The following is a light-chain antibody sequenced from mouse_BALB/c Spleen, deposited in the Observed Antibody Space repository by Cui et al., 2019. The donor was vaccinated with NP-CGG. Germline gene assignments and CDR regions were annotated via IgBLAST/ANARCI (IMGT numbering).Light chain of an antibody. CDR3: ALWYSNHWV. CDR1: TGAVTTSNY. CDR2: GTN. J-gene: IGLJ1*01. V-gene: IGLV1*01. Sequence: QAVVTQESALTTSPGETVTLTCRSSTGAVTTSNYANWVQEKPGHLFTGLIGGTNNRAPGVPARFSGSLIGDKAALTITEAQTEDEAIYFCALWYSNHWVFGGGT.